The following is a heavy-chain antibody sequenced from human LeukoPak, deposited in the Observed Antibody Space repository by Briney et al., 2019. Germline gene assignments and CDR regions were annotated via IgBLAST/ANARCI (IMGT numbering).Heavy chain of an antibody. D-gene: IGHD6-13*01. CDR3: AKTYSSSWYFDY. Sequence: GGSLRLSCAASGFTFSTYWMSWVRQAPGKGLEWVANIKQDGSEKYYVDSVKGRFTISRDNAKNSLYLQMNSLRAEDTAMYYCAKTYSSSWYFDYWGQGTLVTVSS. CDR1: GFTFSTYW. CDR2: IKQDGSEK. V-gene: IGHV3-7*01. J-gene: IGHJ4*02.